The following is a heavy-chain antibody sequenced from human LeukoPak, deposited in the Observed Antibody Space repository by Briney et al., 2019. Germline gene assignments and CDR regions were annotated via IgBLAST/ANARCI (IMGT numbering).Heavy chain of an antibody. CDR2: ISWNSGSI. D-gene: IGHD6-13*01. CDR3: ARDTTGSQADY. J-gene: IGHJ4*02. V-gene: IGHV3-9*01. Sequence: GRSLRLSCAASGFTFDDYAMHWVRQAPGKGLEWVSGISWNSGSIGYADSVKGRFTISRDNAKNSLYLQMNSLRAEDTAVYYCARDTTGSQADYWGQGTLVTVSS. CDR1: GFTFDDYA.